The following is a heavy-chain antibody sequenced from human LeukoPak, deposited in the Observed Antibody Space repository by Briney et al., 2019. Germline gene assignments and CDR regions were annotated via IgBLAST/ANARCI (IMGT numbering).Heavy chain of an antibody. V-gene: IGHV4-34*01. J-gene: IGHJ4*02. Sequence: SETLSLTCAVYGGSFSGYYWSWIRQPPGKGLEWIGEINHSGSTNYNPSLKSRVTISVDTSKNQFSLKLSSVTAADTAVYYCARGVVTAIVKYYFDYWGQGTLVTVSS. CDR1: GGSFSGYY. D-gene: IGHD2-21*02. CDR2: INHSGST. CDR3: ARGVVTAIVKYYFDY.